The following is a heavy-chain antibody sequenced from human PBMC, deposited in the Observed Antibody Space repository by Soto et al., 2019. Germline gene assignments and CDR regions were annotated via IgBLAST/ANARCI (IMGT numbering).Heavy chain of an antibody. CDR1: GYTFTGYY. V-gene: IGHV1-2*02. CDR2: INPHSDDT. J-gene: IGHJ6*02. D-gene: IGHD5-12*01. CDR3: ARGDIVATMDYYYYGMDV. Sequence: ASVKVSCKASGYTFTGYYMHGVRQAPGQGLEWMGWINPHSDDTDYAQKFQGRVTMTRDTSISTAYMELSRLRSDDTAVYYCARGDIVATMDYYYYGMDVWGQGTTVTVSS.